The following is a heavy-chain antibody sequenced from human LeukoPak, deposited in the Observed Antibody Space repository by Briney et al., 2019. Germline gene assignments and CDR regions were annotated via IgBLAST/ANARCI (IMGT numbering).Heavy chain of an antibody. CDR3: ARGTSVGIHYYYYYYMDV. J-gene: IGHJ6*03. V-gene: IGHV3-7*01. D-gene: IGHD1-26*01. CDR1: GFNFNKYW. Sequence: GGSLRLSCEASGFNFNKYWMTWVRQTPGKGLEWVANIKEDGSEKYYVDSVKGRFTISRDDAKRSLYLQMNSLRAEDTAVYYCARGTSVGIHYYYYYYMDVWGKGTTVTVSS. CDR2: IKEDGSEK.